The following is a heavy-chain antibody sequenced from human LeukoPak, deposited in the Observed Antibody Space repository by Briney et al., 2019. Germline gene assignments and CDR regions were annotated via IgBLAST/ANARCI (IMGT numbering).Heavy chain of an antibody. CDR3: AKSCFSVSGGGCNTEALNWLDP. CDR1: GFTFSSHA. Sequence: GGSLRLSCAASGFTFSSHAMGWVRQAPGKGLEGVSAISGSGVGTYYTDSVKGRFTISRDNSMHMLYLQMNSLRAEDTAIYYCAKSCFSVSGGGCNTEALNWLDPWGQGNLVTVSS. CDR2: ISGSGVGT. J-gene: IGHJ5*02. V-gene: IGHV3-23*01. D-gene: IGHD2-15*01.